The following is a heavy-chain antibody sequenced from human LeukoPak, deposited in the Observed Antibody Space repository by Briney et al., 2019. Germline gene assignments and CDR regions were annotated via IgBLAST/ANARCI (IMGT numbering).Heavy chain of an antibody. CDR1: GFTFSSYA. V-gene: IGHV3-23*01. Sequence: GGSLRLSCAASGFTFSSYAMSWVRQAPGKGLEWVSAISGSGGSTYYADSVKGRFTISRDNSKNTLYLQMNSLRAEDTAVYYCAKGSRSTGVYGTDVWGQGTTVTVSS. CDR2: ISGSGGST. D-gene: IGHD2-2*01. J-gene: IGHJ6*02. CDR3: AKGSRSTGVYGTDV.